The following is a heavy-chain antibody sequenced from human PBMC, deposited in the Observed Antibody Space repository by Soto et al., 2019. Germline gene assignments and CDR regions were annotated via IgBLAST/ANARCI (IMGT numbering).Heavy chain of an antibody. CDR1: GFTFSSYA. Sequence: GGSLRLSCAASGFTFSSYAVNWVRQAPGKGLEWVSTITGSGSGTYYADSVRGRFTISRDNSQNTLYLQMNGLRAEDTAVYYCAKAPEPYGDYVYFDYWGQGTLVTVSS. V-gene: IGHV3-23*01. J-gene: IGHJ4*02. CDR3: AKAPEPYGDYVYFDY. D-gene: IGHD4-17*01. CDR2: ITGSGSGT.